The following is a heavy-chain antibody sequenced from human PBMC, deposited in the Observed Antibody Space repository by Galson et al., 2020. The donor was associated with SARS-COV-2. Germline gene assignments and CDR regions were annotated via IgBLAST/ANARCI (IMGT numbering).Heavy chain of an antibody. CDR1: GFTFTNYA. Sequence: GGSLRLSCAASGFTFTNYAMHWVRQAPGKGLEWVAVISYDGSNKYNADSVKGRFTISRDNSKNTLYLQVNSLRAEDTAVYYCARVGGKDDFWSGYYYMDVWGKGTTVTVSS. V-gene: IGHV3-30*01. CDR2: ISYDGSNK. J-gene: IGHJ6*03. D-gene: IGHD3-3*01. CDR3: ARVGGKDDFWSGYYYMDV.